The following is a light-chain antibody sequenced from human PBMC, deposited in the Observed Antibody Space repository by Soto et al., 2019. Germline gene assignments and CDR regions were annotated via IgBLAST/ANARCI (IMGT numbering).Light chain of an antibody. CDR2: GAS. V-gene: IGKV3-15*01. CDR1: QSIGTN. J-gene: IGKJ1*01. Sequence: EIVMTQSPATLSVSPGERATLSCRANQSIGTNLAWYQQKPGQAPRLLIYGASTRATGIPARFGGSGSGTEFTLTISSLQSEDFAVYHCHQYNKWPPGTFGQGTKVEIK. CDR3: HQYNKWPPGT.